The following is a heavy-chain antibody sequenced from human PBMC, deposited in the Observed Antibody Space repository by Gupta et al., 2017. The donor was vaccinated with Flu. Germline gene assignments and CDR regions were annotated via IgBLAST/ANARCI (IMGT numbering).Heavy chain of an antibody. CDR2: INPSDGGT. D-gene: IGHD3-10*01. CDR3: ARDVARGGDF. J-gene: IGHJ4*02. Sequence: IHWLRRAPGQTLEWVGVINPSDGGTTYAQKFQGRVTMTRDTSRRTVYMEMSGLTSEDTAVYFCARDVARGGDFWGQGTLLTVSS. V-gene: IGHV1-46*01.